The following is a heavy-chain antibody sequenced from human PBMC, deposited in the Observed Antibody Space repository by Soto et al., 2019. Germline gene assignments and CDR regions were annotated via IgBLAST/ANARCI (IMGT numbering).Heavy chain of an antibody. D-gene: IGHD2-21*02. CDR2: IDSKLDADKT. Sequence: GSLRLSCAASGFTFSSYEMNWVRQAPGKGLEWIGQIDSKLDADKTDFAAPVKGRFTLSRDDSKNTVYLQMNGLEIEDTGMYYCVTRFTAVATARFDYWGQGTLVTVSS. CDR3: VTRFTAVATARFDY. J-gene: IGHJ4*02. CDR1: GFTFSSYE. V-gene: IGHV3-15*04.